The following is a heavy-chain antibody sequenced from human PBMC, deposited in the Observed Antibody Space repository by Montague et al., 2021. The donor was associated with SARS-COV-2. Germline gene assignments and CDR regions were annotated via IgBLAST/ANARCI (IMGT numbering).Heavy chain of an antibody. J-gene: IGHJ4*02. CDR1: GFTFSEHY. CDR2: TRDRLHSYST. V-gene: IGHV3-72*01. Sequence: SLRLSCAASGFTFSEHYMDWVRHVPGRGLEWVGRTRDRLHSYSTEYAASVRGRFTVSRDASENSLYLQMNSLRPEDTALYQCAREVWKTYYFDYWGQGTLVTVSS. CDR3: AREVWKTYYFDY. D-gene: IGHD1-1*01.